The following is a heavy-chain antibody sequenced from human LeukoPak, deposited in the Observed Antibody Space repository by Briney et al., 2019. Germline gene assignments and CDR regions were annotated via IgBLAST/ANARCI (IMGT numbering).Heavy chain of an antibody. J-gene: IGHJ4*02. CDR1: GFTIRNYW. D-gene: IGHD3-10*01. V-gene: IGHV3-74*01. Sequence: GGSLRLSCAASGFTIRNYWMHWVRQVPGKGLVWVSRIHHDGSRTNYADSVKGRFTISRDNSKNTLYLQMNSLKPEDTAVYYCARDFGAGWEEPKYSFDYWGQGILVTVSS. CDR2: IHHDGSRT. CDR3: ARDFGAGWEEPKYSFDY.